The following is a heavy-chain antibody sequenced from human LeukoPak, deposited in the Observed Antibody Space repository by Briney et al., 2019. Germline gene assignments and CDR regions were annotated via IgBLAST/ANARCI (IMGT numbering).Heavy chain of an antibody. D-gene: IGHD6-13*01. V-gene: IGHV3-53*03. CDR2: IYSGGDT. CDR3: ARARTSWLYFDC. J-gene: IGHJ4*02. Sequence: PGGSLRLSCAASGFTVTSNYMIWVRQPPGEGLEWVSLIYSGGDTYYADSVEGRFTISRDTSKNTLYLQMNSLRVEDTAVYYCARARTSWLYFDCWGQGTLVTVSS. CDR1: GFTVTSNY.